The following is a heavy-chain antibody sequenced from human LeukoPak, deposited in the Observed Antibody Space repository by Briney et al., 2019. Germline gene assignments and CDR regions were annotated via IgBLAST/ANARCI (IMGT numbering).Heavy chain of an antibody. CDR1: GFTFSSYA. J-gene: IGHJ4*02. CDR3: AKFLGDSSGYYYLED. D-gene: IGHD3-22*01. V-gene: IGHV3-23*01. Sequence: GGSLRLSCAASGFTFSSYAMSWVRQAPGKGLEWVSAISGSGGSTYYAVSVKGRFTISRDNSKNTLYLQMNSLRAEDTAVYYCAKFLGDSSGYYYLEDWGQGTLVTVSS. CDR2: ISGSGGST.